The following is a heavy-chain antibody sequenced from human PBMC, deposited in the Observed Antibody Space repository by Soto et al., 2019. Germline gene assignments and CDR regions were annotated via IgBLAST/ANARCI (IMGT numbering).Heavy chain of an antibody. V-gene: IGHV3-30-3*01. CDR2: ISYDGISK. CDR1: GFTFSSYA. CDR3: AKDGYLDTYYFDY. D-gene: IGHD3-9*01. Sequence: GGSLRLSCAASGFTFSSYAMHWVRQAPGKGLEWVAVISYDGISKHYADSVKGRFSISRDDPENTLYVQMNSLRAEDTAVYYCAKDGYLDTYYFDYWRQGTLVTVSS. J-gene: IGHJ4*02.